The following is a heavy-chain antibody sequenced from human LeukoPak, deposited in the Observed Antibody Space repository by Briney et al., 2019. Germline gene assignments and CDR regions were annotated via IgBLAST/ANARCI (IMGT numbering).Heavy chain of an antibody. CDR1: GGSLRGEY. D-gene: IGHD4-17*01. J-gene: IGHJ5*02. Sequence: ETLSLTYTLSGGSLRGEYGSWIRGPPEKGLEWIVYIYYSGSTNYNPSLKRRVTISVDTSKNQFSLNLSSVTAADTAVYYCARRSDYLHWFDPWGQGTLVTVSS. V-gene: IGHV4-59*08. CDR3: ARRSDYLHWFDP. CDR2: IYYSGST.